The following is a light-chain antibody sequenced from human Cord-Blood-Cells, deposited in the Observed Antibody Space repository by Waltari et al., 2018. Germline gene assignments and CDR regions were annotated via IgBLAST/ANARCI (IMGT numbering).Light chain of an antibody. CDR3: QVWDSSSDHPV. CDR2: DDS. V-gene: IGLV3-21*03. CDR1: NIGSKS. J-gene: IGLJ2*01. Sequence: SYVLTQPPSVSVAPGKTARITWGGNNIGSKSVHWYQQKPGQAPVLVVYDDSDRPSGIPERFSGSNSGNTATLTISRVEAGDEADYYCQVWDSSSDHPVFGGGIKLTVL.